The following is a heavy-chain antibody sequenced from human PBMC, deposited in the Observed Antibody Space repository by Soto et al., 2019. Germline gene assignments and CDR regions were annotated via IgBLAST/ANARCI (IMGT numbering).Heavy chain of an antibody. J-gene: IGHJ4*02. Sequence: GGSLRLSCATSGFAFSTSAMSWVRQAPGKGLEWVSGIISSGGRTYYADSVKGRFTVSRDNPKNTVYLQMNSLRAADTAVYYCAKDHYGDYVRYLEDWGQGTLVTVSS. D-gene: IGHD4-17*01. CDR3: AKDHYGDYVRYLED. V-gene: IGHV3-23*01. CDR1: GFAFSTSA. CDR2: IISSGGRT.